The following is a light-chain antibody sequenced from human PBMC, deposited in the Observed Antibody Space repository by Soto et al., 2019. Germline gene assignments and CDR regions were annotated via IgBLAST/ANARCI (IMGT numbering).Light chain of an antibody. CDR3: QAYDYSLTASV. J-gene: IGLJ3*02. Sequence: QSGLTQTASVSGSPGQSITMSCTGTRSDVGGYNLVSWYQQHPGKAPRLLIHDDIKRPSGVSDRFSGSQSGNTASLTISGLQAEDEADYYCQAYDYSLTASVFGGGTKLTVL. CDR2: DDI. CDR1: RSDVGGYNL. V-gene: IGLV2-23*01.